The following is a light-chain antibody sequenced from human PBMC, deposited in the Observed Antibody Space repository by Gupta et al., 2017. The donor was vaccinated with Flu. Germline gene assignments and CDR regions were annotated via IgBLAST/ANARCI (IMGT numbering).Light chain of an antibody. J-gene: IGLJ1*01. CDR2: EVS. V-gene: IGLV2-14*01. Sequence: QSALTQPASVSGSPGQPITISCTGTSSDVGGYNYVSWYQQHPGKAPKLMIYEVSNRPSGVANRSSGSKSGNTASLTSSGLQAEDEADYYCSSYTSSSTKVFGTGTKVTVL. CDR1: SSDVGGYNY. CDR3: SSYTSSSTKV.